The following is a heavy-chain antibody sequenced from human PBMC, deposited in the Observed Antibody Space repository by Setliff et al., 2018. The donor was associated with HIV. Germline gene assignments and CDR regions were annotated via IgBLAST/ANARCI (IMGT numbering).Heavy chain of an antibody. J-gene: IGHJ3*02. CDR3: ASDLGYSYGDAFDI. Sequence: TLSLTCTVSSDSINSGSYVWIWIRQTAGKGLEWIGHITTTGSTNYNPTLKSRVIMSVDTSKNQLSLKLTSVTAADTAMYYCASDLGYSYGDAFDIWGQGTMVTVSS. CDR2: ITTTGST. CDR1: SDSINSGSYV. D-gene: IGHD5-18*01. V-gene: IGHV4-61*09.